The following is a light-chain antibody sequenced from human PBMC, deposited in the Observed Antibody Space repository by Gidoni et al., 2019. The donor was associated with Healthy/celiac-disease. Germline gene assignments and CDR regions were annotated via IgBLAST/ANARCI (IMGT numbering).Light chain of an antibody. Sequence: DIQVAQSPSSLSASVGDRVTITCRASQSISSYLNLYEQKPGKAPKLLIYAASSLQRGVPSRFSGSGSGTDFTLTISSLQPEDVATYYCQQSYSTPRTFGQGTKLEIK. V-gene: IGKV1-39*01. J-gene: IGKJ2*01. CDR2: AAS. CDR3: QQSYSTPRT. CDR1: QSISSY.